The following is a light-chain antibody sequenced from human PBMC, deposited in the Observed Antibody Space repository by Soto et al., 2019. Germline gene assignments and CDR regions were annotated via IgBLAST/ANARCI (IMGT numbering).Light chain of an antibody. CDR1: QSVSSSY. CDR2: GAS. V-gene: IGKV3-15*01. CDR3: QQYKNWPL. J-gene: IGKJ5*01. Sequence: EIVLKQSPGTLSLSPGERATLSCRASQSVSSSYLAWYQQKPGQAPRLLLYGASTRATGIPVRFSGSGFGTEFTLTISSLQSEDFAVYYCQQYKNWPLFGQGTLLEI.